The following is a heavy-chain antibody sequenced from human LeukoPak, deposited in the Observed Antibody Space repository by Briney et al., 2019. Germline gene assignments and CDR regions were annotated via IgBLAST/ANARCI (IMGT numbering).Heavy chain of an antibody. CDR1: GFIFGDYD. CDR2: INYNSVSI. V-gene: IGHV3-9*03. D-gene: IGHD2-15*01. Sequence: PGGSLRLACAGSGFIFGDYDMHWVRQVPGKGLEGVSGINYNSVSIAYAGSVRGRFTISRDNAKKSMFLLMNSLRAEDMALYYCVKSIGGGDAFNLWGQGTLVTVSS. CDR3: VKSIGGGDAFNL. J-gene: IGHJ3*01.